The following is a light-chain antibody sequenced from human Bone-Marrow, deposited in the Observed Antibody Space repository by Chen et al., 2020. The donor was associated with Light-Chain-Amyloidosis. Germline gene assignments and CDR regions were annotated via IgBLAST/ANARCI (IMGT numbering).Light chain of an antibody. CDR2: GAS. CDR1: QSVSSN. CDR3: QQYNNGPPYT. J-gene: IGKJ2*01. Sequence: EIVMTQSPATLSVSPGERATLSCRASQSVSSNLAWYQHKPGQAPRLLIFGASTRAAGIPARFGGSGSGTEFTLSISSLQSEDFSVYFCQQYNNGPPYTFGQGTKLEIK. V-gene: IGKV3-15*01.